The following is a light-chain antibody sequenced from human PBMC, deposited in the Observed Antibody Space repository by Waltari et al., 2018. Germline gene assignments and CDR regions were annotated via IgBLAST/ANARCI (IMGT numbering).Light chain of an antibody. CDR3: QHYVRLPVT. CDR1: QSFSRA. J-gene: IGKJ1*01. CDR2: DAS. V-gene: IGKV3-20*01. Sequence: EIVLTQSPGNLSLSPGARATLSCRANQSFSRALAWYQQKPGQAPRLLIYDASTRAIGIPGRFSGGGSGTDFSLTISRLEPEDFAVYYCQHYVRLPVTFGQGTTVEIK.